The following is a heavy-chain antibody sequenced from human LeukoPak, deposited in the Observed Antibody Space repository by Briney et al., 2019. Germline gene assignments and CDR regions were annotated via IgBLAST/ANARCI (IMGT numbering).Heavy chain of an antibody. V-gene: IGHV1-2*02. CDR1: GXTFTGYY. Sequence: AXVKVSCKASGXTFTGYYMHWVRQAPGQGLEWMGWINPNSGGTNYAQKFQGRVTMTRDTSISTAYMELSRLRSDDTAVYYCARLTTVVSPVDYWGQGTLVTVSS. CDR2: INPNSGGT. J-gene: IGHJ4*02. CDR3: ARLTTVVSPVDY. D-gene: IGHD4-23*01.